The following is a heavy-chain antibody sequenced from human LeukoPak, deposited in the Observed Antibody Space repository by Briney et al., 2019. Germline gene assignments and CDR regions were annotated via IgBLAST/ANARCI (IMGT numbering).Heavy chain of an antibody. J-gene: IGHJ6*02. D-gene: IGHD3-10*01. CDR2: ISGDGGST. CDR3: AKRSRRLTIVRGVPREDV. CDR1: GFTFSSYA. V-gene: IGHV3-23*01. Sequence: GSLRLSCAASGFTFSSYAMNWVRQAPGKGLEWVSAISGDGGSTYYIDSVKGRFTISRDNSKNTVYLEMSSLRAEDTAVYYCAKRSRRLTIVRGVPREDVWGQGTTVTVSS.